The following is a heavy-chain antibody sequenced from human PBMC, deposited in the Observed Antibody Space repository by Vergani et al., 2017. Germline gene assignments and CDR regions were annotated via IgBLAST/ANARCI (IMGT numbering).Heavy chain of an antibody. CDR1: GFSFNTYW. CDR3: VRTEYCTGIACNTRFDS. V-gene: IGHV3-74*03. Sequence: EVQLVESGGGLVQSGGSLRLSCAASGFSFNTYWMHWVRQVPGKGMMWVARIDEYGNRATYGNFETGRFTISRDNTKNTVFLQMNNLRADDAGVYYCVRTEYCTGIACNTRFDSWGQGALVTVSS. CDR2: IDEYGNRA. J-gene: IGHJ5*01. D-gene: IGHD2-8*02.